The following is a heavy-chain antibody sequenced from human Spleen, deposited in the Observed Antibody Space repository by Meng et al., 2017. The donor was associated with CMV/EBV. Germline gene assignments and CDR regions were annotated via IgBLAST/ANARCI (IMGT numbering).Heavy chain of an antibody. Sequence: GGSLRLSCAVSGLTFSSYSMNWVRQAPGKGLEWVSSISSSSSYIYYADSVKGRFTISRDNSKNTLYLQMNSLRAEDTAVYYCARDLGSSGPNGMDVWGQGTTVTVSS. CDR1: GLTFSSYS. J-gene: IGHJ6*02. V-gene: IGHV3-21*01. CDR3: ARDLGSSGPNGMDV. D-gene: IGHD6-6*01. CDR2: ISSSSSYI.